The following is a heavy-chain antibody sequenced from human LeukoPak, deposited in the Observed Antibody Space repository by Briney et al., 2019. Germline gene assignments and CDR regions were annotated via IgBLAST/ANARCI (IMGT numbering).Heavy chain of an antibody. CDR3: AKGSYYDSSGSFGPADY. Sequence: PGGSLRLSCAASGFTFSSYWMSWVRQAPGKGLEWVANIKQDGSEKYYVDSVKGRFTISRDNAKNSLYLQMNSLRAEDTAVYYCAKGSYYDSSGSFGPADYWGQGTLVTVSS. J-gene: IGHJ4*02. V-gene: IGHV3-7*03. CDR2: IKQDGSEK. CDR1: GFTFSSYW. D-gene: IGHD3-22*01.